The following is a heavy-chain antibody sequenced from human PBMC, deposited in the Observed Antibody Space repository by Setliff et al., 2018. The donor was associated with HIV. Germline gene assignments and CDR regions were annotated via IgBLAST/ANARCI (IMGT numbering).Heavy chain of an antibody. J-gene: IGHJ3*02. CDR3: AGYCGGGSCASI. Sequence: PSETLSLTCTVSGGSIKSSSDYWGWIRQPPGKGLEWIGYLHYNGNTNSNSSLKSRLTMSVDTSRNHFSLKLNSVTTADTAMYYCAGYCGGGSCASIWGQGTMVTVSS. D-gene: IGHD2-15*01. CDR2: LHYNGNT. CDR1: GGSIKSSSDY. V-gene: IGHV4-61*03.